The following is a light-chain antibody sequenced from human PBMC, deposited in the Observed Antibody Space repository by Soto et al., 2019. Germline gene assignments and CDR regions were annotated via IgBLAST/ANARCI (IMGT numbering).Light chain of an antibody. J-gene: IGLJ3*02. CDR3: CSYAGSGTWV. V-gene: IGLV2-23*01. CDR2: EGT. CDR1: SSDVGSYNL. Sequence: QSALTQPASVSGSPGQSITISCTGTSSDVGSYNLVSWYQQHPGKAPKLMIYEGTKRPSGVSNRFSGSKSGNTASLTISGLQAEYEADYYCCSYAGSGTWVFGGGTKVTVL.